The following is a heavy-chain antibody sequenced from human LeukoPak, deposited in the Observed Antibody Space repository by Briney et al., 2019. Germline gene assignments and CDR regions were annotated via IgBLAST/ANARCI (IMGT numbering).Heavy chain of an antibody. D-gene: IGHD2-15*01. CDR2: ISAYNGNT. J-gene: IGHJ6*04. CDR1: GYTFTSYG. Sequence: ASVKLSCEASGYTFTSYGITWVPQAPGQGLEWMRWISAYNGNTNYAKKLQGRVPMPTDTSTTTAYMELTSLRSDAPAVIYCARVSGGGLDVWGKGTTVTVSS. V-gene: IGHV1-18*01. CDR3: ARVSGGGLDV.